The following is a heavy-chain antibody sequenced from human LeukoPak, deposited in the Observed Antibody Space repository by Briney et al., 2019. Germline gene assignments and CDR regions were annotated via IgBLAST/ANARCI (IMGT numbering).Heavy chain of an antibody. V-gene: IGHV6-1*01. Sequence: SQTLSLTCAISGDTVSSNRASWNWIRQSPSRGLEWLGRTYYRSKWYNDYAVSVKSRITINPDTSKNQFSLPLNSVTPEDTAVYYCARAVVANSYDYYGVDVWGEGTTVTVSS. CDR3: ARAVVANSYDYYGVDV. J-gene: IGHJ6*04. CDR2: TYYRSKWYN. CDR1: GDTVSSNRAS. D-gene: IGHD2-15*01.